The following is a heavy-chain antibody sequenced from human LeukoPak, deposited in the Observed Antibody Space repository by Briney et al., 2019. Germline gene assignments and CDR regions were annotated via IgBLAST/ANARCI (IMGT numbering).Heavy chain of an antibody. D-gene: IGHD1-7*01. CDR3: ARAKGWNYINFDY. V-gene: IGHV3-30*03. CDR2: ISYDGSNK. Sequence: GGSLRLSCAASGFTFSSYGMHWVRQAPGKGLEWVAVISYDGSNKYYADSVKGRFTISRDNSKNTLYLQMNSLRAEDTAVYYCARAKGWNYINFDYWGQGTLVTVSS. CDR1: GFTFSSYG. J-gene: IGHJ4*02.